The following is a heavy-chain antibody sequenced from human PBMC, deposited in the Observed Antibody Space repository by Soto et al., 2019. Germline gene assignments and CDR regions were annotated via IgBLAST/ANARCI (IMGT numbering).Heavy chain of an antibody. D-gene: IGHD5-12*01. J-gene: IGHJ4*02. CDR2: IYYSGAT. Sequence: QSQTLSLPCTFSGGSISSYYWSWIRQPPGKGLEWIGYIYYSGATNYNPSLKSRVAISVDTSKNQFSLKLSSVTAADTAVYYCARGGYSGYVKPNFDYWGQGTRGTVSS. CDR3: ARGGYSGYVKPNFDY. V-gene: IGHV4-59*01. CDR1: GGSISSYY.